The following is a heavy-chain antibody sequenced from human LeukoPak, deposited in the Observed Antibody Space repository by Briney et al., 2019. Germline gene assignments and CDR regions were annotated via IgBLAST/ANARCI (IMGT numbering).Heavy chain of an antibody. CDR3: ARDSPDIVVVPAAIPDYYYYGMDV. CDR2: ISAYNGNT. CDR1: GYTFTSYG. V-gene: IGHV1-18*01. Sequence: ASVKVSYKASGYTFTSYGISWVRQAPGQGLEWMGWISAYNGNTNYAQKLQGGVTMTTDTSTSTAYMELRSLRSDDTAVYYCARDSPDIVVVPAAIPDYYYYGMDVWGQGTTVTVSS. D-gene: IGHD2-2*02. J-gene: IGHJ6*02.